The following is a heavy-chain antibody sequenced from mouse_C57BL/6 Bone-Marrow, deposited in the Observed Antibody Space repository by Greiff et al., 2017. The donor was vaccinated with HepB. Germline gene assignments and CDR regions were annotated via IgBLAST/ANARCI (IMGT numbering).Heavy chain of an antibody. CDR1: GYAFSSSW. J-gene: IGHJ4*01. V-gene: IGHV1-82*01. Sequence: QVQLQQSGPELVKPGASVKISCKASGYAFSSSWMNWVKQRPGKGLEWIGRIYPGDGDTNYNGKFKGKATLTADKSYSTAYMQLSSLTSEDSAVYFCAREGVYGKGYAMDYWGQGTSVTVAS. CDR2: IYPGDGDT. D-gene: IGHD1-1*01. CDR3: AREGVYGKGYAMDY.